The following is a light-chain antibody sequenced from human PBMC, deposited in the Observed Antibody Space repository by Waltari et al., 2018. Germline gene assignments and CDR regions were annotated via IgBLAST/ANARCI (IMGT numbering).Light chain of an antibody. J-gene: IGLJ3*02. V-gene: IGLV3-25*03. Sequence: QRPGQAPLLWFLQDKERPSGSPVRFSGSSSGTTVTLTITSVQAEDEADYCCQSADTSIANVVFGGGTKLTVL. CDR2: QDK. CDR3: QSADTSIANVV.